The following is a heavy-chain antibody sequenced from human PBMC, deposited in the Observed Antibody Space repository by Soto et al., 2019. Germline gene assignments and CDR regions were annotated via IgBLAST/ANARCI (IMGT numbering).Heavy chain of an antibody. D-gene: IGHD5-18*01. V-gene: IGHV1-8*01. CDR2: MNPGSGDT. CDR3: ARMESFGSLNWFDP. Sequence: ASVKVSCKASGYTFTNNDVSWVRQATGQGLEWMGWMNPGSGDTGYAQKFQGRVTMTRDISIATAYMELNRLTSEDTAIYYCARMESFGSLNWFDPWGQGTLVTVSS. CDR1: GYTFTNND. J-gene: IGHJ5*02.